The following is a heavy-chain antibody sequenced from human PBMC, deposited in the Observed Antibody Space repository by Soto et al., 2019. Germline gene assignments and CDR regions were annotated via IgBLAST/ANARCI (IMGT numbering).Heavy chain of an antibody. D-gene: IGHD3-3*01. Sequence: GPGLVKPSETLSLTCTVSGDSMSPFYWNWIRQSPGKGLEWIGYIYYSGNTNYNPSLKSRVAISVDTSKNQFYLKLSSVTAADTAVYYCARGVYDYWSGYYAGSGLDVWGQGTTVTVSS. CDR2: IYYSGNT. CDR1: GDSMSPFY. CDR3: ARGVYDYWSGYYAGSGLDV. J-gene: IGHJ6*02. V-gene: IGHV4-59*13.